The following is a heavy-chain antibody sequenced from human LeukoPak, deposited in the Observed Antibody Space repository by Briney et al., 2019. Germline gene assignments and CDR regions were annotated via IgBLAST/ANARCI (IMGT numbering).Heavy chain of an antibody. J-gene: IGHJ4*02. CDR2: IKQDGSET. Sequence: GGSLRLSCAASGFTFSTYWMTWVRQAPGNGLEWVATIKQDGSETYYVDSVKGRFTISRDNAKNSLYLQMNSLRAEDTAVYYCTSTREMATILRDYWGQGTLVTVSS. CDR1: GFTFSTYW. D-gene: IGHD5-24*01. CDR3: TSTREMATILRDY. V-gene: IGHV3-7*03.